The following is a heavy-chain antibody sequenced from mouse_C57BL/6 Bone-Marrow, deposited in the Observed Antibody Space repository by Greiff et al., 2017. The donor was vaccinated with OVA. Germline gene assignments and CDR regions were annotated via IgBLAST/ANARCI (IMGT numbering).Heavy chain of an antibody. J-gene: IGHJ4*01. Sequence: EVKVVESGGGLVKPGGSLKLSCAASGFTFSSYAMSWVRQTPEKRLEWVATISDGGSYTYYPDNVKGRFTISRDNAKNNLYLQMSHLKSEDTAMYYCASQYCNYGGGAMDYWGQGTSVTVSS. CDR3: ASQYCNYGGGAMDY. V-gene: IGHV5-4*03. CDR2: ISDGGSYT. CDR1: GFTFSSYA. D-gene: IGHD2-10*02.